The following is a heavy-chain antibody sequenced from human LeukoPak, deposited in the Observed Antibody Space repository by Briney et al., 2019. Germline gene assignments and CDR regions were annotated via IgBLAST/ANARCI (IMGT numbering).Heavy chain of an antibody. J-gene: IGHJ4*02. D-gene: IGHD6-19*01. CDR1: GGSFSGCY. Sequence: SETLSLTCDVYGGSFSGCYWSWIRQPPGKGLEWIGEINHSGSTNYNPSLKSRVTISVDTSKNQFSLKLSSVTAADTAVYYCARVAVAGIDYWGQGTLVTVSS. V-gene: IGHV4-34*01. CDR3: ARVAVAGIDY. CDR2: INHSGST.